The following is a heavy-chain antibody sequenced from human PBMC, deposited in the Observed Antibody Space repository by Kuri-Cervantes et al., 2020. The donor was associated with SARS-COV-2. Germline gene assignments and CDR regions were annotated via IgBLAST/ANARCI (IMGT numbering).Heavy chain of an antibody. J-gene: IGHJ4*02. V-gene: IGHV3-20*04. Sequence: GEFLKISCAASGFTFDDYGMSWVRQAPGKGLEWVSGINWNGVRTGYTDSVKGRFTISRDNAKNSLYLQMNSLRAEDTAFYYCARAGTSGSYLGYWGQGTLVTVSS. D-gene: IGHD1-26*01. CDR3: ARAGTSGSYLGY. CDR1: GFTFDDYG. CDR2: INWNGVRT.